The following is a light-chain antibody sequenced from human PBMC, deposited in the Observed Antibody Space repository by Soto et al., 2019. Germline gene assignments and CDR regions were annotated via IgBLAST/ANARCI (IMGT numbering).Light chain of an antibody. J-gene: IGKJ1*01. V-gene: IGKV4-1*01. CDR2: GAS. Sequence: DIVMTQSPDSLAVSLGEGATINCKSSQSVLYSPNNKNYLAWYQQKPGQPPKLLIYGASTRESGVPDRFSGSGSGTDFTLTISSLQAEDVAVYYCQQYLGTPPRTFGQGTKVEIK. CDR3: QQYLGTPPRT. CDR1: QSVLYSPNNKNY.